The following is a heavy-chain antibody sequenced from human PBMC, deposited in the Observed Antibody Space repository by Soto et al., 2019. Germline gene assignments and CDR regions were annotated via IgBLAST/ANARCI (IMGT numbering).Heavy chain of an antibody. D-gene: IGHD3-3*01. J-gene: IGHJ6*03. CDR3: ARDMHYDFWSGYYIGGYYYYMDV. Sequence: GGSLRLSCAASGFTFSSYWMSWVRQAPGKGLEWVANIKQDGSEKYYVDSVKGRFTISRDNAKNSLYLQMNSLRAEDTAVYYCARDMHYDFWSGYYIGGYYYYMDVWGKGTTVTVSS. CDR1: GFTFSSYW. CDR2: IKQDGSEK. V-gene: IGHV3-7*01.